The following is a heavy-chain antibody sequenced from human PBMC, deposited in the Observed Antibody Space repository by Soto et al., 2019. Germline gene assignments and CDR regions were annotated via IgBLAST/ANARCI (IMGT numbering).Heavy chain of an antibody. Sequence: QVQLQESGPGLVKPSETLSLTCTVSGGSISSYYWSWIRQPPGKVLEWIGYIYYSGSTNYNPSLTSRVTISVDTSKNQFYLKLSSVTAADTAVYYCARENRLAYYYDSSCYYYWFDPWGQGTLVTVSS. CDR2: IYYSGST. CDR3: ARENRLAYYYDSSCYYYWFDP. D-gene: IGHD3-22*01. J-gene: IGHJ5*02. CDR1: GGSISSYY. V-gene: IGHV4-59*01.